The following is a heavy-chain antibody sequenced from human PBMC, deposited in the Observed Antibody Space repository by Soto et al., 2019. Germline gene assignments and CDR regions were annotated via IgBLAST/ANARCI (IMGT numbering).Heavy chain of an antibody. CDR3: VRFGGAAAGPGDY. J-gene: IGHJ4*02. V-gene: IGHV3-48*03. D-gene: IGHD6-13*01. CDR1: EFTFSSYE. CDR2: ISSSGTTI. Sequence: PGGSLRLSCVASEFTFSSYEMNWVRQAPGKGLEWVSYISSSGTTIYYTDSVKGRFTISRDNAKKSLYLQMNSLRAEDTAVYYCVRFGGAAAGPGDYWGQGTLVPVSS.